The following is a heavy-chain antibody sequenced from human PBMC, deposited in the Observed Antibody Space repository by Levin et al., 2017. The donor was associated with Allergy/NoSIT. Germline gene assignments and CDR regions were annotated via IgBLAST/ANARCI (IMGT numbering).Heavy chain of an antibody. V-gene: IGHV4-59*01. Sequence: SQTLSLTCPVSGGSISSYYWSWIRQPPGKGLEWIGYIYYSGSTNYNPSLKSRVTISVDTSKNQFSLKLSSVTAADTAVYYCASGSSSGWLLDYWGQGTLVTVSS. D-gene: IGHD6-19*01. J-gene: IGHJ4*02. CDR1: GGSISSYY. CDR2: IYYSGST. CDR3: ASGSSSGWLLDY.